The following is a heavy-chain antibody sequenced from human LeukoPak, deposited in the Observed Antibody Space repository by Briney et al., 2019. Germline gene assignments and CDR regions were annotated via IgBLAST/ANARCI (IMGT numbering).Heavy chain of an antibody. CDR1: GYTFTIYG. CDR2: ISAYNGNT. V-gene: IGHV1-18*01. Sequence: GPSVKVSCKASGYTFTIYGISWVRQAPGQGLEWMGWISAYNGNTNYAQKLQGRVTMTTDTSTSTAYMELRSLRSDDTAVYYCARVHLYDSSGYFDYWGQGTLVTVSS. D-gene: IGHD3-22*01. J-gene: IGHJ4*02. CDR3: ARVHLYDSSGYFDY.